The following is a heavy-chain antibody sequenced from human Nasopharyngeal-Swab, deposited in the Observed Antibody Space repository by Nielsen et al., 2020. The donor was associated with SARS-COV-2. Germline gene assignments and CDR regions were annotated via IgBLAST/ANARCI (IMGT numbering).Heavy chain of an antibody. V-gene: IGHV5-10-1*01. Sequence: PREGLVWMGRIDPSDSYTNYSPSFQGHVTISADKSISTAYLQWSSLKASDTAMYYCARQGITIFGVVTYGMDVWGQGTTVTVSS. CDR3: ARQGITIFGVVTYGMDV. J-gene: IGHJ6*02. D-gene: IGHD3-3*01. CDR2: IDPSDSYT.